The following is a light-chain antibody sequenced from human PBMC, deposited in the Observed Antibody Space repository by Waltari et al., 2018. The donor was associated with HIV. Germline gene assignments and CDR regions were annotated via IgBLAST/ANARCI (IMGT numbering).Light chain of an antibody. V-gene: IGLV1-47*01. Sequence: QSVVTQPPSASGTPGQNISISCSGDISNPGGNFVSWYQQRPGTAPRLLLYRNYQRPSGVPDRFSGSTSATSASLAISGLRSEDEADYHCSTWDNSLSHWVFGGGTKVTVL. CDR1: ISNPGGNF. J-gene: IGLJ3*02. CDR2: RNY. CDR3: STWDNSLSHWV.